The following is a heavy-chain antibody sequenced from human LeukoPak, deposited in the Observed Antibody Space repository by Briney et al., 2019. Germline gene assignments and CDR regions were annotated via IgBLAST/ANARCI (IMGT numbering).Heavy chain of an antibody. V-gene: IGHV4-39*01. Sequence: PGGSLRLSCAASGFTFSSYAMHWIRQPPGKGLEWIGSIYYSGSTYYNPSLKSRVTISADTSKNQFSLKLSSVTAADTAVYYCARHQWGFDYWGQGTLVTVSS. CDR1: GFTFSSYA. D-gene: IGHD1-26*01. J-gene: IGHJ4*02. CDR2: IYYSGST. CDR3: ARHQWGFDY.